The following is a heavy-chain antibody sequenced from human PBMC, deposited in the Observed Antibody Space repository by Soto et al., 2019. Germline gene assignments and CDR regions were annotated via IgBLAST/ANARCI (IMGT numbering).Heavy chain of an antibody. Sequence: ASVKVSCKASRGTFSSYTISWVRQAPGQGLEWMGRIIPILGIANYAQKFEGRVTITADKSTSTAYMELSSLRSEDTAVYYCAREESLGYFDYWGQGTLVTVSS. CDR1: RGTFSSYT. D-gene: IGHD3-16*01. J-gene: IGHJ4*02. CDR2: IIPILGIA. CDR3: AREESLGYFDY. V-gene: IGHV1-69*04.